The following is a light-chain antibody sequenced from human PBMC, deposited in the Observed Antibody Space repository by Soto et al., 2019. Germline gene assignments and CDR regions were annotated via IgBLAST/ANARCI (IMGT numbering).Light chain of an antibody. CDR1: QSVNSNF. J-gene: IGKJ3*01. V-gene: IGKV3-20*01. CDR3: QQYGRSPGLFT. CDR2: GAS. Sequence: EIVLTQSPGTLSLSPGERATLSCRASQSVNSNFLAWYQQKPGQAPRLLIYGASSRATAIPDRFSGSGSGTDCTLTISRLEPEDFAVYSCQQYGRSPGLFTFGPGTKVDF.